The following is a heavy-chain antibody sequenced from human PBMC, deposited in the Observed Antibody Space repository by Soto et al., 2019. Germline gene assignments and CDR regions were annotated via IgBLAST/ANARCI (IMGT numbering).Heavy chain of an antibody. CDR3: ARPAIAVAAGYYFDY. CDR1: GFTFSSYG. J-gene: IGHJ4*02. Sequence: GGSLRLSCAASGFTFSSYGMHWVRQAPGKGLEWVAVIWYDGSNKYYADSVKGRFTISRDNSKNTLYLQMNSLRAEDTAVYYCARPAIAVAAGYYFDYWGQGTLVTVSS. V-gene: IGHV3-33*01. CDR2: IWYDGSNK. D-gene: IGHD6-19*01.